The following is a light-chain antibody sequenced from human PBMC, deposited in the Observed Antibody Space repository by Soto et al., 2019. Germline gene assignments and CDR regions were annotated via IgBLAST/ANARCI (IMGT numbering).Light chain of an antibody. CDR1: QSVSSY. Sequence: EILLTQSPATLSLSPGERATLSCRASQSVSSYLAWYQQKPGQAPRLLIYDASNRATCIPARFSGSGSGTDFTLTISSLEPEDFAVYYCQQRSNWPPYTFGQGTKLELK. CDR2: DAS. V-gene: IGKV3-11*01. CDR3: QQRSNWPPYT. J-gene: IGKJ2*01.